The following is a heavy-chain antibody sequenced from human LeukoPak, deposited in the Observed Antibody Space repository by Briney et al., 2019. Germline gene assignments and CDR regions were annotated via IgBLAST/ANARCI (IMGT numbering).Heavy chain of an antibody. Sequence: PSQTLTLTCTVSGGSISSGDYYWSWIRQPPGKGRVWIGYIYYSGSTYYNPSLKSRVTISVDTSKNQFSLKLSSVTAADTAVYYCARAPRIIVVVPAANAPGAFDIWGQGTMVTVSS. CDR2: IYYSGST. CDR1: GGSISSGDYY. J-gene: IGHJ3*02. CDR3: ARAPRIIVVVPAANAPGAFDI. V-gene: IGHV4-30-4*08. D-gene: IGHD2-2*01.